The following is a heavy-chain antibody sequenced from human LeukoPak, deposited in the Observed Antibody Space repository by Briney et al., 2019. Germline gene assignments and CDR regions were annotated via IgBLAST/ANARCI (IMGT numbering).Heavy chain of an antibody. CDR1: GGSISSSNW. D-gene: IGHD1-14*01. V-gene: IGHV4-4*02. CDR2: IYHSGST. CDR3: ARLALLALGSWFDP. Sequence: SETLSLTCAVSGGSISSSNWWSWVCQPPGKGLEWIGEIYHSGSTYYNPSLKSRVTILVDTSKNQFSLKLSSVTAADRAVYYCARLALLALGSWFDPWGQGTLVTVSS. J-gene: IGHJ5*02.